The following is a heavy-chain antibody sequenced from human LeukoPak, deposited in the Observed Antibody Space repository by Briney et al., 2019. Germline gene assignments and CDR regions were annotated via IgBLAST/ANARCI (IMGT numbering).Heavy chain of an antibody. CDR2: ISSSSSYI. J-gene: IGHJ4*02. Sequence: GGSPRLSCAASGFTFSSYSMNWVRQAPGKGLEWVSSISSSSSYIYYADSVKGRFTISRDNAKNSLYLQMNSLRAEDTAVYYCARSSLAAAEFDYWGQGTLVTVSS. V-gene: IGHV3-21*01. CDR1: GFTFSSYS. CDR3: ARSSLAAAEFDY. D-gene: IGHD6-13*01.